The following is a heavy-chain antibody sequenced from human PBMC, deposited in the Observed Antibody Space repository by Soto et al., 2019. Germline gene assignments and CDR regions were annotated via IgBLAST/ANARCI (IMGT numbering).Heavy chain of an antibody. CDR3: AKVRYSSPMGYYYGIDV. D-gene: IGHD6-19*01. Sequence: QAQLEQSGGEVKKPGSSVKVSCKASRVAFSKFIVTWVRQAPGLGLEWVGGIIPIFGTANYAQKFQGRVTITADESTSTTYLEVNNLRSEYTAVYYCAKVRYSSPMGYYYGIDVWGQGTMVTVSS. V-gene: IGHV1-69*01. CDR1: RVAFSKFI. CDR2: IIPIFGTA. J-gene: IGHJ6*02.